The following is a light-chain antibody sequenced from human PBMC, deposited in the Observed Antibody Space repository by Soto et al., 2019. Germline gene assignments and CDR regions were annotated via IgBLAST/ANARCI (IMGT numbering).Light chain of an antibody. V-gene: IGKV3-20*01. CDR2: GAS. CDR1: QSVSSGY. Sequence: EIVLTQSPNTLSLSPGETATLSCRASQSVSSGYLVWYQQKPGQAPRLLIYGASTRATGIPDRFSGSGSGTDFTLTISRLEPEDFAVYYCQQYVSSPWAFGQGTKVDIK. CDR3: QQYVSSPWA. J-gene: IGKJ1*01.